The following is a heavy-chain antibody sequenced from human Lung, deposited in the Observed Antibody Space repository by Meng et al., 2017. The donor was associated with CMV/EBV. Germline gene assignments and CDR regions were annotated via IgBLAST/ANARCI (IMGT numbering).Heavy chain of an antibody. CDR3: ARVVTALWDYYFDY. V-gene: IGHV4-4*03. J-gene: IGHJ4*02. D-gene: IGHD2-21*02. CDR1: GGSISNSNL. Sequence: QGRLPESWPWLVRPPGPRSPTCAVSGGSISNSNLGSWVRQPPGKGLEWIGEIYHRGRKNKKKKLKSRVTISVDKSKNQFSLKQSSVTAADTAVYYCARVVTALWDYYFDYWGQGTLVTVSS. CDR2: IYHRGRK.